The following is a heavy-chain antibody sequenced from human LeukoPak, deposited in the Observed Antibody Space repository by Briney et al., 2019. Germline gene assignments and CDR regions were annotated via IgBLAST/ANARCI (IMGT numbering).Heavy chain of an antibody. D-gene: IGHD2-21*01. CDR1: GFTSSNYA. V-gene: IGHV3-23*01. CDR2: ISGSGGST. J-gene: IGHJ4*02. Sequence: GGSLRLSCAVSGFTSSNYAMSWVRQAPGKGLEWVSGISGSGGSTYYADSVKGRFTISRDNPKSTLYLHMNSLRDDDTAVYYCAKFASLESIGDYWGQGTLVTVSS. CDR3: AKFASLESIGDY.